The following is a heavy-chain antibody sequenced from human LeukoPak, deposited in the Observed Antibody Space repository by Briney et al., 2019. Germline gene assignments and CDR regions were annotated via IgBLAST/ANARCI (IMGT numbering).Heavy chain of an antibody. CDR1: GFTFSSYA. D-gene: IGHD3-3*01. CDR2: ISYDGSNK. J-gene: IGHJ4*02. V-gene: IGHV3-30-3*01. CDR3: ARDPERFLEWLLSFDY. Sequence: GGSLRLSCAASGFTFSSYAMHWVRQAPGKGLEWVAVISYDGSNKYYADSVKGRFTIPRDNSKNTLYLQMNSLRAEDTAVYYCARDPERFLEWLLSFDYWGQGTLVTVSS.